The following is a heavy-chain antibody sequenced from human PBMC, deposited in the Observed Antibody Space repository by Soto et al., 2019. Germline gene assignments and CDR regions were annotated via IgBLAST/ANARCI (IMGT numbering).Heavy chain of an antibody. V-gene: IGHV4-59*08. J-gene: IGHJ4*02. CDR2: IYYSGST. CDR1: GGSISNY. Sequence: QVQLQESGPGLVKPSETLSLTCTVSGGSISNYWSWIRQPPGKGLEWIGYIYYSGSTTYNPSLKSRVTISVDTSKNQFSLKLSSVTAADTAAYYCARRYSSSFDYWGQGTLVTVSS. CDR3: ARRYSSSFDY. D-gene: IGHD6-13*01.